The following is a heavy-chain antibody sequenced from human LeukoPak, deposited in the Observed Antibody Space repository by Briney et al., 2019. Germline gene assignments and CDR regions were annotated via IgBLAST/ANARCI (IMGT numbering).Heavy chain of an antibody. CDR3: ARSLLKSRYSNDY. CDR1: GFTFSSYA. J-gene: IGHJ4*02. D-gene: IGHD5-18*01. CDR2: ISGSGGST. V-gene: IGHV3-23*01. Sequence: GGSLRLSCAASGFTFSSYAMSWVRQAPGKGLEWVSAISGSGGSTYYADSVKGRFTISRDNSKNTLYLQMNSLRAEDTAVYYCARSLLKSRYSNDYWGQGTLVTVSS.